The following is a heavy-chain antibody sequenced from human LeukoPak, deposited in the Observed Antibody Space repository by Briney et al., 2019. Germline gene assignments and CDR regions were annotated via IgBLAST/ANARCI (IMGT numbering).Heavy chain of an antibody. J-gene: IGHJ4*02. CDR1: GGSFSGYY. D-gene: IGHD3-22*01. V-gene: IGHV4-34*01. Sequence: PSETLSLTCAVYGGSFSGYYWSWIRQPPGKGLGWIGEINHSGSTNYNPSLKSRVTISVDTSKNQFSLKLSSVTAADTAVYYCARGRGVVVTRFDYWGQGTLVTVSS. CDR3: ARGRGVVVTRFDY. CDR2: INHSGST.